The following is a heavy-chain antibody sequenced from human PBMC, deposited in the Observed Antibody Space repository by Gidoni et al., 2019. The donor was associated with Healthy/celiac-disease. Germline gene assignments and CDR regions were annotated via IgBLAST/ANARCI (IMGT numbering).Heavy chain of an antibody. CDR2: ISSSSSYI. CDR3: AREQYYYDSSGYDAFDI. CDR1: GFTFSSYS. V-gene: IGHV3-21*01. J-gene: IGHJ3*02. D-gene: IGHD3-22*01. Sequence: EVQLVESGGGLVKPGGSLRLSCAASGFTFSSYSMNWVRQAPGKGLEWVSSISSSSSYIYYADSVKGRFTISRDNAKNSLYLQMNSLRAEDTAVYYCAREQYYYDSSGYDAFDIWGQGTMVTVSS.